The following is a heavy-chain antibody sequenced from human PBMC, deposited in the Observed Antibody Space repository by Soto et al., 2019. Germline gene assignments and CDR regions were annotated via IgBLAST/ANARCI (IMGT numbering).Heavy chain of an antibody. CDR1: GFTFSSYG. CDR2: ISYDGSNK. V-gene: IGHV3-30*18. CDR3: AKEVGIAVGGVDY. D-gene: IGHD6-19*01. Sequence: QVQLVESGGGVVQPGRSLRLSCAAAGFTFSSYGMHWVRQAPGKGLEWVAVISYDGSNKYYAESVKGRFTISRDNSKNPLYLQMNSLRAEDTAVYYCAKEVGIAVGGVDYWGQGTLVTVSS. J-gene: IGHJ4*02.